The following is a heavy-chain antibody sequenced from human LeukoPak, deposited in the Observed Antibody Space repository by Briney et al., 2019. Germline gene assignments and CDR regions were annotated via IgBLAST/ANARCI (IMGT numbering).Heavy chain of an antibody. CDR2: IYHSGST. J-gene: IGHJ4*02. Sequence: SETLSLTCTVSGYSISSGYYWGWIRQPPGKGLEWIGSIYHSGSTYYNPSLKSRVTISVDTSKNQFSLKLSSVTAADTAVYYCARLNRRFDYWGQGTLVTVSS. CDR1: GYSISSGYY. CDR3: ARLNRRFDY. V-gene: IGHV4-38-2*02.